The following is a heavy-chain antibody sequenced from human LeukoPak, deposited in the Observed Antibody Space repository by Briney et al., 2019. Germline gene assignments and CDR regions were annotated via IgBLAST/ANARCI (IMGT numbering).Heavy chain of an antibody. CDR2: IIPIFGTA. CDR3: ARDTDRDILTGYYWMDV. D-gene: IGHD3-9*01. J-gene: IGHJ6*02. Sequence: ASVKVSCKASGGTFSSYAISWMRQAPGQGLEWMGGIIPIFGTANYAQKFQGRVTITADESTSTAYMELSSLRSEDTAVYYCARDTDRDILTGYYWMDVWGQGTTVTVSS. CDR1: GGTFSSYA. V-gene: IGHV1-69*01.